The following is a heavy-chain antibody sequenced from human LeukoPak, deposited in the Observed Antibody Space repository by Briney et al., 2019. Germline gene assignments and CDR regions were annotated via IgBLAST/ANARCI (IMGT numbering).Heavy chain of an antibody. Sequence: PGGSLRLSCAASGFSFADYDMSWVRQAPGKGLEWVANIKQDGSEKYYVDSVKGRITISRDNAKNSLYLQMNSLRAEDTAVYYCARAGTYYFDYWGQGTLVTVSS. J-gene: IGHJ4*02. D-gene: IGHD3-10*01. CDR3: ARAGTYYFDY. V-gene: IGHV3-7*01. CDR1: GFSFADYD. CDR2: IKQDGSEK.